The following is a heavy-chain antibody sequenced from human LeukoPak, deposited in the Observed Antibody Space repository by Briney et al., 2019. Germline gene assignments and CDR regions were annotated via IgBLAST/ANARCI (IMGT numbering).Heavy chain of an antibody. Sequence: PGGSLRLSCAASGFTLSTYGMHWVRQAPGKGLEWVTFISYEGTIKRYADSVKGRFTISRDNSKNTLYLQMSSLRVDDTALYYCAREYDLVTGLDYWGQGTLVTASS. D-gene: IGHD3-9*01. CDR2: ISYEGTIK. J-gene: IGHJ4*02. V-gene: IGHV3-30*03. CDR1: GFTLSTYG. CDR3: AREYDLVTGLDY.